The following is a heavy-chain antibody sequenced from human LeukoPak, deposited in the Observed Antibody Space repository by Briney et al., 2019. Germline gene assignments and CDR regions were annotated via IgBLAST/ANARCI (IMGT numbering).Heavy chain of an antibody. J-gene: IGHJ5*02. D-gene: IGHD5-24*01. CDR1: GGSINNYY. V-gene: IGHV4-59*01. Sequence: PSETLSLTCSVSGGSINNYYWSWIRQPPGKGLEWIGYIYYSGSTNYNPSLKSRVTISVDTSKNQFSLKLSSVTAADTAVYYCARDSLGRDRDGYNSVGFDPWGQGTLVTVSS. CDR2: IYYSGST. CDR3: ARDSLGRDRDGYNSVGFDP.